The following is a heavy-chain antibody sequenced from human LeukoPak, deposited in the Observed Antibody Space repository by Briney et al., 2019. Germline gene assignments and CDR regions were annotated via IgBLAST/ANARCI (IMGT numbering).Heavy chain of an antibody. CDR1: RFTFSSYA. CDR2: ISGSGGST. J-gene: IGHJ6*01. Sequence: GGSLRLSCAASRFTFSSYAMSWVPHAPGRGLEWVLVISGSGGSTYYAPSVKGRFPISRDNSKNTLYLQMNSLRAADTAVYYCAKIRDCSSTSCYRTYGMDVWGQESTLTLS. CDR3: AKIRDCSSTSCYRTYGMDV. V-gene: IGHV3-23*01. D-gene: IGHD2-2*01.